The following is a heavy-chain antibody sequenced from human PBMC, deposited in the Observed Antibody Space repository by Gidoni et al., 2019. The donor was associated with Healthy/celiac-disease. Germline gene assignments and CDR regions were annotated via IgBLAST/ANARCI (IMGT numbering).Heavy chain of an antibody. CDR1: GFTFSSYS. CDR2: ISSSSSYI. CDR3: ARVPWAVAGTGPYFDY. D-gene: IGHD6-19*01. Sequence: EVQLVESGGGLVKTGGSMRLSCAASGFTFSSYSMNWVRQAPGKVLEWVSSISSSSSYIDYAASVKSRVTISRDNSKTSLFLQMTSLIAEDTAVYYCARVPWAVAGTGPYFDYWGQGTLVTVSS. J-gene: IGHJ4*02. V-gene: IGHV3-21*01.